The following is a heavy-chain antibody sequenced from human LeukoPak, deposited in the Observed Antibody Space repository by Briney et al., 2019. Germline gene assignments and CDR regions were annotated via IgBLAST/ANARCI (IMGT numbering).Heavy chain of an antibody. CDR2: IYYIGSN. CDR1: GGSISSYY. Sequence: SETLSLTCTVSGGSISSYYRSWIRQPPPKGLAWIGYIYYIGSNNYNRSLKRRVTISVDTSKNQFSLKLSSVTAAATAVYYCARDSGRGSGVGFDPWGQGALVTVSS. CDR3: ARDSGRGSGVGFDP. D-gene: IGHD3-10*01. V-gene: IGHV4-59*01. J-gene: IGHJ5*02.